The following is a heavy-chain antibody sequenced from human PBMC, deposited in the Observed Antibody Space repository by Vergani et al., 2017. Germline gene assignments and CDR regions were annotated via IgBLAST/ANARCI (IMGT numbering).Heavy chain of an antibody. V-gene: IGHV1-69*06. J-gene: IGHJ6*02. D-gene: IGHD6-6*01. CDR2: IIPIFGTA. Sequence: QVQLVQSGAEVKKPGSSVKVSCKASGGTFSSYAISWVRQAPGQGLEWMGGIIPIFGTANYAQKFQGRVTITADKSTSTAYMELSSLRSEDTAVYYCARVAPSISSSSFYYYGMDVWGQGTTVTVSS. CDR1: GGTFSSYA. CDR3: ARVAPSISSSSFYYYGMDV.